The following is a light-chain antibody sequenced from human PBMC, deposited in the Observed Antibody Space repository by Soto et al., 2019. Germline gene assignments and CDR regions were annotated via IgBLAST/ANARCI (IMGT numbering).Light chain of an antibody. V-gene: IGKV3-11*01. J-gene: IGKJ2*01. CDR3: QQRSNWPRT. CDR2: DAS. Sequence: EIVLTQSPATLSLSPGERATLSCRASQSVSTYLAWYQQKPGQAHRLLIYDASNRATGTPARFSGSGSGTDFTLTISSLESEDFAVYYCQQRSNWPRTFGQGTKLEIK. CDR1: QSVSTY.